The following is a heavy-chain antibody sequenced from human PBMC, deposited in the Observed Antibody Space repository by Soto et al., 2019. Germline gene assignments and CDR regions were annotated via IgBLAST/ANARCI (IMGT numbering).Heavy chain of an antibody. Sequence: SETLSLTCTVSGGSISSYYWSWIRQPPGKGLEWIGYNYYSGSTNYNPSLKSRVTISVDTSKNQFSLKLSSVTAADTAVYYCARGASNYDFWSGEYDHYYYYYMDVWGKGTTLTVSS. J-gene: IGHJ6*03. CDR1: GGSISSYY. V-gene: IGHV4-59*01. D-gene: IGHD3-3*01. CDR2: NYYSGST. CDR3: ARGASNYDFWSGEYDHYYYYYMDV.